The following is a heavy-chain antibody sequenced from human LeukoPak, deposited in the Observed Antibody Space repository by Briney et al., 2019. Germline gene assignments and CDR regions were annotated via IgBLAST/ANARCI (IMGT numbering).Heavy chain of an antibody. CDR3: ARSGNSWSFDY. J-gene: IGHJ4*02. V-gene: IGHV1-69*04. CDR2: IIPILGIA. CDR1: GGTFSSYA. Sequence: ASVKVSCKASGGTFSSYAISWVRQAPGQGPEWMGRIIPILGIANYAQKFQGRVTITADKSTSTAYMELSSLRSEDTAVYYCARSGNSWSFDYWGQGTLVTVSS. D-gene: IGHD2-21*02.